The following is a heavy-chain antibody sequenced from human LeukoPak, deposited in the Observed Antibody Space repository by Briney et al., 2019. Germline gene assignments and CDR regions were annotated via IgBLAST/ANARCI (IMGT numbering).Heavy chain of an antibody. J-gene: IGHJ3*02. V-gene: IGHV1-46*01. CDR2: INPSGGST. CDR1: GYTFTSYY. D-gene: IGHD2-2*02. CDR3: AAFSEYPYDAFDI. Sequence: ASVKVSCKASGYTFTSYYMHWVRQAPGQGLEWMGIINPSGGSTSYAQKFQGRVTMTRDMSTSTVYMELSSLRSEDTAVYYCAAFSEYPYDAFDIWGQGTMVTVSS.